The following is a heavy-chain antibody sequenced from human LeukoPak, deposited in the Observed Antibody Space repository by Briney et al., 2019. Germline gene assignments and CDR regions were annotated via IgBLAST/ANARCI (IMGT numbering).Heavy chain of an antibody. D-gene: IGHD5-24*01. Sequence: GSSVKVSYKASGYTFTSYYMHWVRQAPGQGLEWMAIINPRGGSTSYAQKFQGRVTTTRDTSTSTVYMELSSLRSEDTAVYYCASEPVEMATTPSYWGQGTLVTVSS. CDR3: ASEPVEMATTPSY. J-gene: IGHJ4*02. V-gene: IGHV1-46*01. CDR2: INPRGGST. CDR1: GYTFTSYY.